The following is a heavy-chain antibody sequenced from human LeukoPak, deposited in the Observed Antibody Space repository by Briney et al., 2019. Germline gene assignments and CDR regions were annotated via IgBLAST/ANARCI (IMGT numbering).Heavy chain of an antibody. V-gene: IGHV3-15*01. CDR1: GFTVSSNY. Sequence: GGSLRLSCAASGFTVSSNYMSWVRQAPGKGLEWVGRIKSKTDGGTTDYAAPVKGRFTISRDDSKNTLYLQMNSLRAEDTAVYYCATDFGGDFWSESPPVYWGQGTLVTVSS. CDR3: ATDFGGDFWSESPPVY. J-gene: IGHJ4*02. CDR2: IKSKTDGGTT. D-gene: IGHD3-3*01.